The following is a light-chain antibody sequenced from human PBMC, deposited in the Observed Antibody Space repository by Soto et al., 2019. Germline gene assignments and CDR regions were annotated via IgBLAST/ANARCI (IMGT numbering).Light chain of an antibody. V-gene: IGLV1-44*01. CDR3: AAWYNILNGYV. Sequence: QSVLTQPPSASGTPGQRVTISCSGSSSNIGSNTVNWYQQLPGTAPKLLIYSNNQRPSGVPDRFSGSKSGTSASLAISGLQSEDFSVFYCAAWYNILNGYVFVTGTMVTVL. J-gene: IGLJ1*01. CDR1: SSNIGSNT. CDR2: SNN.